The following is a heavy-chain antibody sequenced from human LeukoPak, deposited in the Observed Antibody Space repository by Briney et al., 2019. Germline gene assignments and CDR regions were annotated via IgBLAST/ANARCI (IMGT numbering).Heavy chain of an antibody. CDR3: AKFTMVRGVTRVNAFDI. J-gene: IGHJ3*02. CDR2: IYYSGST. V-gene: IGHV4-59*01. Sequence: PSETLSLTCTVSGGSISSYYWSWIRQPPGKGLECIGFIYYSGSTNYNPSLKSRVTISVDTSKNQFSLKLSSVTAADTAVYYCAKFTMVRGVTRVNAFDIWGQGTMVTVSS. D-gene: IGHD3-10*01. CDR1: GGSISSYY.